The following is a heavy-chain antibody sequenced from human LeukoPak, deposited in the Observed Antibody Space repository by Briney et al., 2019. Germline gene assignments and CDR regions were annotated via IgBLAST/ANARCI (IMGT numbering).Heavy chain of an antibody. Sequence: PGGSLRLSCAASGFTFSSYSMNWVRQATGKGLEWVSYISSSSSTIYYADSVKGRFTISRDNAKNSLYLQMNSLRDEDTAVYYCAREGSGPYIAVAVDYYGMDVWGQGTTVTVSS. D-gene: IGHD6-19*01. V-gene: IGHV3-48*02. J-gene: IGHJ6*02. CDR1: GFTFSSYS. CDR3: AREGSGPYIAVAVDYYGMDV. CDR2: ISSSSSTI.